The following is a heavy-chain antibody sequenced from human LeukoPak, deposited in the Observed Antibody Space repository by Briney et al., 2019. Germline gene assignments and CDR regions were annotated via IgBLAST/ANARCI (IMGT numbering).Heavy chain of an antibody. CDR1: GFTFSSYA. V-gene: IGHV3-23*01. D-gene: IGHD2-15*01. CDR2: ISGSGGST. CDR3: AKAQGYCSGGSCYSGYYFDY. J-gene: IGHJ4*02. Sequence: PGRSLRLSCAASGFTFSSYAMSWVRQAPGKGLEWVSAISGSGGSTYYADSVKGRFTISRDNSKNTLYLQMNSLRAEDTAVYYCAKAQGYCSGGSCYSGYYFDYWGQGTLVTVSS.